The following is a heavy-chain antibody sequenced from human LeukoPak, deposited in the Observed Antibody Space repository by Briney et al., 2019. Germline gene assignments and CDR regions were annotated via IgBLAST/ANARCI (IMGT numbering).Heavy chain of an antibody. CDR2: IYYSGTT. J-gene: IGHJ6*03. CDR1: GFTFSSYW. CDR3: ARGIHRGLDGYYYMDV. Sequence: GSLRLSCAASGFTFSSYWMSWVRQAPGKGLEWIGYIYYSGTTNYNPSLKSRATISIDTSKNQFSLKLSSVTAADTAVYYCARGIHRGLDGYYYMDVWGTGTTVTVSS. D-gene: IGHD3-10*01. V-gene: IGHV4-59*01.